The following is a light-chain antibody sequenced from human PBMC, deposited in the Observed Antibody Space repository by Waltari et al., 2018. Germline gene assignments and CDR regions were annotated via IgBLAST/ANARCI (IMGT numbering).Light chain of an antibody. CDR2: DAS. CDR3: QQFKSFLIT. CDR1: QGINSA. V-gene: IGKV1-13*02. Sequence: AIQLTQSPSSLSASVGDRVTITCRASQGINSALGWYQQKPGKAPKLLIYDASSLESWVQSRFSGSGYGTDFTLTINSLQPEDFATYYCQQFKSFLITFGQGTRLEIK. J-gene: IGKJ5*01.